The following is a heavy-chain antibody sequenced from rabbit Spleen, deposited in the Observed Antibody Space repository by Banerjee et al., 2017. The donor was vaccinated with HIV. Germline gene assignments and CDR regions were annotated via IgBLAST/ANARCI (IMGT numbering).Heavy chain of an antibody. CDR3: ARDTSSSFSSYGMDL. Sequence: VESGGGLVKPGASLTLTCTASGVSFSGNSYMCWVRQAPGKGLEWIACIDTGSSGFTYFANWAKGRFTISKTSSTTVTLQMTSLTAADTATYFCARDTSSSFSSYGMDLWGPGTLVTVS. J-gene: IGHJ6*01. D-gene: IGHD1-1*01. CDR1: GVSFSGNSY. V-gene: IGHV1S40*01. CDR2: IDTGSSGFT.